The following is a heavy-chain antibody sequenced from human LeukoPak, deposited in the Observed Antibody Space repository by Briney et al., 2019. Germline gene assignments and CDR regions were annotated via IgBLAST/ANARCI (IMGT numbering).Heavy chain of an antibody. CDR3: ARGGGYYPIDY. V-gene: IGHV3-53*01. D-gene: IGHD2-15*01. J-gene: IGHJ4*02. Sequence: GGSLRLSCAASGFTFSNFALSWVRQAPGKGLEWVPVLYSDGRTYYADSVKGRFTISRDTSKNTLYLQVNSLRAEDTAVYYCARGGGYYPIDYWGQGTLVTVSS. CDR2: LYSDGRT. CDR1: GFTFSNFA.